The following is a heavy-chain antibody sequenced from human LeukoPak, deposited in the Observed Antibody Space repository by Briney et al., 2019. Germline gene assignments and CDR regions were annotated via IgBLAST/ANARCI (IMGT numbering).Heavy chain of an antibody. Sequence: PSEILSLTCAVSGGSISSSNWWSWVRQPPGKGLEWIGEIYHSGSTNYNPSLKSRVTISVDKSKNQFSLKLSSVTAADTAVYYCASLDGYDSSGYYYDFDYWGQGTLVTVSS. CDR3: ASLDGYDSSGYYYDFDY. CDR2: IYHSGST. J-gene: IGHJ4*02. D-gene: IGHD3-22*01. V-gene: IGHV4-4*02. CDR1: GGSISSSNW.